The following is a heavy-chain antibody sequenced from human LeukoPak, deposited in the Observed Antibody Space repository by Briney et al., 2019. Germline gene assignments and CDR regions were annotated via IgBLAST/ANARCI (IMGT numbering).Heavy chain of an antibody. CDR1: GYTFTSYG. CDR2: ISAYNDNT. J-gene: IGHJ4*02. D-gene: IGHD2-2*01. Sequence: ASVKVSCKASGYTFTSYGISWVRQAPGQGLEWMGWISAYNDNTNYAQKLQGRVTMTTDTSTSTAYVELRSLRSDDTAVYYCAREGAHGYCSSTICYAFDYWGQGALVTVSS. V-gene: IGHV1-18*01. CDR3: AREGAHGYCSSTICYAFDY.